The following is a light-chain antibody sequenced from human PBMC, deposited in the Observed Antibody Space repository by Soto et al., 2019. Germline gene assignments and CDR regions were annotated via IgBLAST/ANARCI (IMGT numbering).Light chain of an antibody. J-gene: IGKJ2*01. CDR1: QSVSTY. V-gene: IGKV3-11*01. Sequence: EIVLTQSPATLSLSPGERATLSCRASQSVSTYLGWYQQKPGQAPRLLIYESSDRVTGIPARFSGSGSGTDFTLTISSLEPEDFAVYYCYQRSNWPRTFGQGTKLEIK. CDR3: YQRSNWPRT. CDR2: ESS.